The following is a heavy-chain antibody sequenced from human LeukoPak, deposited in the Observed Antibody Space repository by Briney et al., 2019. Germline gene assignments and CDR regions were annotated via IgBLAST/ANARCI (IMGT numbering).Heavy chain of an antibody. J-gene: IGHJ3*02. V-gene: IGHV3-48*04. D-gene: IGHD3-3*01. CDR2: ISSSSSTI. CDR1: GFTFSSYS. Sequence: GGSLRLSCAASGFTFSSYSMNWVRQAPGKGLEWVSYISSSSSTIYYADSVKGRFTTSRDNAKNSLYLQMNSLRAEDTAVYYCARDYRDYYDFWSGYHDAFDIWGQGTMVTVSS. CDR3: ARDYRDYYDFWSGYHDAFDI.